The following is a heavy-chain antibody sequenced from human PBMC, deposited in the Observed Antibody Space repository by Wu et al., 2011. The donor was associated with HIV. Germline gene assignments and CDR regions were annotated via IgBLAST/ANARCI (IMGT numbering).Heavy chain of an antibody. J-gene: IGHJ4*02. Sequence: QVQLVQSGAEVKKPGSSVKVSCKASGGTFITYTISWVRQAPGQGLEWMGGIIPIFGTANYAQKFQGRVTISADKSTNTAYIEVRSLRSEDTSMYYCARSPFVSTMGYFDYWGQGTLVTVSS. D-gene: IGHD5/OR15-5a*01. V-gene: IGHV1-69*14. CDR2: IIPIFGTA. CDR3: ARSPFVSTMGYFDY. CDR1: GGTFITYT.